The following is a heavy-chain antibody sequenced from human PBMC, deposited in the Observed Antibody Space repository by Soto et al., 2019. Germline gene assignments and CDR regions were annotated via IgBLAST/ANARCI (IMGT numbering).Heavy chain of an antibody. CDR3: TRDNYGCFEF. J-gene: IGHJ4*02. V-gene: IGHV3-15*01. D-gene: IGHD4-17*01. Sequence: DVHLVDSRGGVVNPGWSLRLSVEASGFTFSNAWMSWFRQATGKVLEGVGHIKSKIDVGTTDYATPVKGSVTISRDDSDNTLFMVMNILKTEDPAVYYCTRDNYGCFEFWVRGAMVTV. CDR2: IKSKIDVGTT. CDR1: GFTFSNAW.